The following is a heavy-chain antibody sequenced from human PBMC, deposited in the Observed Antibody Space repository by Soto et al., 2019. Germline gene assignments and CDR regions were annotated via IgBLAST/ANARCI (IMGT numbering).Heavy chain of an antibody. D-gene: IGHD7-27*01. CDR3: AKATWGYWYFDL. Sequence: PGGSLRLSCAASGFIFRSYGMSWVRQAPGKGLEWVSAISGSGDSPYYADSVKGRFTVSRDNSKNTLYLQMTSLRAEDTAVYYCAKATWGYWYFDLWGRGTRVTVSS. J-gene: IGHJ2*01. CDR1: GFIFRSYG. V-gene: IGHV3-23*01. CDR2: ISGSGDSP.